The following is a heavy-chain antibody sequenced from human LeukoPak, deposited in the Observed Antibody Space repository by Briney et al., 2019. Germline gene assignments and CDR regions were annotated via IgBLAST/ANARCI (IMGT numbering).Heavy chain of an antibody. CDR3: AKDPLDY. CDR2: ISGSGANT. Sequence: GGSLRLSCVASGFTFNIYAMIWVRQAPGKGLEWVSGISGSGANTYNADYVKGRFTISRDNSKNTLYLQMNSLRAGDTAIYYCAKDPLDYWGQGTLVTVSS. J-gene: IGHJ4*02. CDR1: GFTFNIYA. V-gene: IGHV3-23*01.